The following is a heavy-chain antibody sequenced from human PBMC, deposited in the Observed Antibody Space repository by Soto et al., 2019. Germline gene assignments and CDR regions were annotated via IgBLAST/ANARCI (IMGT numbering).Heavy chain of an antibody. V-gene: IGHV3-23*01. J-gene: IGHJ5*02. Sequence: LRLSCAASGFTFSSYSMSWVRQAPGKGLEWVSAISGSGGSTYYADSVKGRFTISRDNSKNTLYLQMNSLRAEDTAVYYCARRSVVVVAATSTNWFDPWGQGTLGTVSS. D-gene: IGHD2-15*01. CDR1: GFTFSSYS. CDR2: ISGSGGST. CDR3: ARRSVVVVAATSTNWFDP.